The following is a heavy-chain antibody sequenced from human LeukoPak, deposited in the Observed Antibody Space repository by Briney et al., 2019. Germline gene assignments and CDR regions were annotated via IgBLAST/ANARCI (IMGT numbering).Heavy chain of an antibody. D-gene: IGHD5-24*01. Sequence: GGSLRLSCEAPRITFSSHAMSWVRQAPGKGLQWVALISGSGGHTYYGDSVKGRFTISRDNSKNTVYLQMSSLRAEDTAIYYCAKGGVATMRDGYNYYYYYMEVWGRGTTVTVSS. J-gene: IGHJ6*03. V-gene: IGHV3-23*01. CDR2: ISGSGGHT. CDR3: AKGGVATMRDGYNYYYYYMEV. CDR1: RITFSSHA.